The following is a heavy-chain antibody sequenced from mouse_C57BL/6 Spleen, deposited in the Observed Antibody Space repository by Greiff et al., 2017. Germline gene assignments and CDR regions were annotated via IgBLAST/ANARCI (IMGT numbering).Heavy chain of an antibody. CDR1: GFTFSSYT. V-gene: IGHV5-9*01. Sequence: EVKLVEPGGGLVKPGGSLKLSCAASGFTFSSYTMPWVRQTPEKRLEWVATISGGGGNTYYPDSVKGRFTISRDNARNTLYLQMSSLGSEDTALYYCARQKTGTGHNYFDDWGQGTTLTVSS. D-gene: IGHD4-1*01. CDR3: ARQKTGTGHNYFDD. CDR2: ISGGGGNT. J-gene: IGHJ2*01.